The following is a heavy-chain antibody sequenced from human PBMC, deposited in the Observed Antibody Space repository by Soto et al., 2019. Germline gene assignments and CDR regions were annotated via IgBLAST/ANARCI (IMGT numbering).Heavy chain of an antibody. D-gene: IGHD2-2*01. CDR3: ARNYKDIVLVPADNWFDP. Sequence: GASVKVSCKASGGTFSSYAISWVRQAPGQGLEWMGGIIPIFGTANYAQKFQGRVTITADESTSTAYMELSSLRSEDTAVYYCARNYKDIVLVPADNWFDPWGQGTLVTVSS. CDR1: GGTFSSYA. CDR2: IIPIFGTA. V-gene: IGHV1-69*01. J-gene: IGHJ5*02.